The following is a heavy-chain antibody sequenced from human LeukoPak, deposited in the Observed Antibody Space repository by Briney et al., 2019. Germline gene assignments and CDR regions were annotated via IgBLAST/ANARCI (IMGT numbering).Heavy chain of an antibody. CDR1: GYTFTSFG. Sequence: GASVKVSCKASGYTFTSFGISWVRQAPGQGLEWMGLISAYNGNTIYAQMLQGRVTMTTDTSTSTAYMELRSLRSDDTAVYYCARDLSSSYYYVFDYWGQGTLVTVSS. D-gene: IGHD3-22*01. CDR2: ISAYNGNT. J-gene: IGHJ4*02. V-gene: IGHV1-18*01. CDR3: ARDLSSSYYYVFDY.